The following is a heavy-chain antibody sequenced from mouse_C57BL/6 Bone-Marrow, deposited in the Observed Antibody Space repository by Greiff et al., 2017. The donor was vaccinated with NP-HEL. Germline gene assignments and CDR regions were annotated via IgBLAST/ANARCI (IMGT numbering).Heavy chain of an antibody. CDR1: GYTFTSYT. Sequence: QVQLQQSGAELARPGASVKMSCKASGYTFTSYTMPWVKQRPGQGLEWIGYITPSSGYTKYNQKFKDKATLTADKSSSTAYMQLSSLTSEDSAVYYCARKYSYYFDYWGQGTTLTVSS. V-gene: IGHV1-4*01. CDR3: ARKYSYYFDY. J-gene: IGHJ2*01. D-gene: IGHD5-1-1*01. CDR2: ITPSSGYT.